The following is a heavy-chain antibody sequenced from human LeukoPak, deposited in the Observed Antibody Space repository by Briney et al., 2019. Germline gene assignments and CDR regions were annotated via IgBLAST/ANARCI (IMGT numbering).Heavy chain of an antibody. CDR2: INPNSGGT. Sequence: ASVKVSCKASGYTFTGYYMHWVRQAPGQGLEWMGWINPNSGGTNYAQKFQGRVTMTRGTSISTAYMGLSRLRSDDTAVYYCARDCSRGYYDYIWGSYHYNWFDPWGQGTLVTVSS. D-gene: IGHD3-16*02. CDR1: GYTFTGYY. V-gene: IGHV1-2*02. J-gene: IGHJ5*02. CDR3: ARDCSRGYYDYIWGSYHYNWFDP.